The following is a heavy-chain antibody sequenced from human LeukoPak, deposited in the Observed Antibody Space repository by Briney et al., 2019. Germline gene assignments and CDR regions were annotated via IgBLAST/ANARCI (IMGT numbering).Heavy chain of an antibody. V-gene: IGHV3-48*01. CDR2: ISSSTSNI. D-gene: IGHD2-21*01. J-gene: IGHJ4*02. Sequence: GASLRLTCTGSGFIFNSYGINWVRQAPGKGLEWVAYISSSTSNIFHADSVKGRFTISRDHAKDSVLLQMNSLRVEDTALYFCARDGVMAETPFYFDSWGQGALVTVSS. CDR1: GFIFNSYG. CDR3: ARDGVMAETPFYFDS.